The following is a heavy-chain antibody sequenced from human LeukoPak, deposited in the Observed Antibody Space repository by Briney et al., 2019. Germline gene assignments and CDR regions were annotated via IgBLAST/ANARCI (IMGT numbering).Heavy chain of an antibody. D-gene: IGHD3-22*01. CDR3: ARFVPYYYDSSGYYYFDY. V-gene: IGHV4-34*01. J-gene: IGHJ4*02. CDR1: GGSFSGYY. CDR2: INHSGST. Sequence: SETLSLTCAVYGGSFSGYYWSWIRQPPGKGLEWIGEINHSGSTNYNPSLKSRVTISVDTSKNQFSLKLSSVTAADTAVYYCARFVPYYYDSSGYYYFDYWGQGTLVTLSS.